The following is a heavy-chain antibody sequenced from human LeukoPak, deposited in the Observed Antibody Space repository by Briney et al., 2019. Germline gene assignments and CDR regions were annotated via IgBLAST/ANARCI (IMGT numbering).Heavy chain of an antibody. Sequence: PSETLSLTCAVYGGSFSGYYWSWIRQPPGKGLGWIGEINHSGSTNYNPSLKSRVTISVDTSKNQFSLKLSSVTAADTAVYYCARASSFPAAQSWDYYYYYYMDVWGKGTTVTVSS. V-gene: IGHV4-34*01. J-gene: IGHJ6*03. D-gene: IGHD2-2*01. CDR1: GGSFSGYY. CDR3: ARASSFPAAQSWDYYYYYYMDV. CDR2: INHSGST.